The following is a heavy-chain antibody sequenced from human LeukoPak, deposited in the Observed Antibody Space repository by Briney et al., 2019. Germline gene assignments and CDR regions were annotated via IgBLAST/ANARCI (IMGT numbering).Heavy chain of an antibody. J-gene: IGHJ4*02. Sequence: SETLSHTCTVSGGSISSYYWSWIRQPPGKGLEWIGYIYYSGSTNYNPSLKSRVTISVDTSKNQFSLKLSSVTAADTAVYYCARKLGYCSGGSCYLCDYWGQGTLVTVSS. CDR2: IYYSGST. CDR3: ARKLGYCSGGSCYLCDY. V-gene: IGHV4-59*01. CDR1: GGSISSYY. D-gene: IGHD2-15*01.